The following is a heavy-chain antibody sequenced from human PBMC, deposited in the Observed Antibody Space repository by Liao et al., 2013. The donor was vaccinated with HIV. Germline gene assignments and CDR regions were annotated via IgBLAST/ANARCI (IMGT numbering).Heavy chain of an antibody. V-gene: IGHV4-4*07. CDR2: VYTTGIT. D-gene: IGHD3-10*01. CDR3: ARVFITMVRGVPSYFDY. J-gene: IGHJ4*02. CDR1: GVSIRSYY. Sequence: QVQLQESGPGLVKPSETLSLTCTVSGVSIRSYYWSWMRQPAGKGLEWIGRVYTTGITNYNPSLKSRVTMSVDTSKNQFSLKLSSVTAADTAVYYCARVFITMVRGVPSYFDYWAREPWSPSPQ.